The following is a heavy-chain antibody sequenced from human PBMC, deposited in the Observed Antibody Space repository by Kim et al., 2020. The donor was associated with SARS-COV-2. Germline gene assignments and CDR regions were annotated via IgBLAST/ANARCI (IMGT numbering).Heavy chain of an antibody. CDR3: ARGVWLEHYWYFDL. V-gene: IGHV1-3*04. Sequence: ASVKVSCKPSGYTFSSFAIHWVRQAPGQGLEWMGWINNGIGNPRYSQMFQDRITLTRDTSASTDYMELSSLRSEDTAVYYCARGVWLEHYWYFDLWGRGTLVTVSS. CDR1: GYTFSSFA. D-gene: IGHD6-19*01. J-gene: IGHJ2*01. CDR2: INNGIGNP.